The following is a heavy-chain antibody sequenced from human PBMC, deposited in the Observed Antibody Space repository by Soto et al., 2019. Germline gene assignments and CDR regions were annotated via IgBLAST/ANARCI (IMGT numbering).Heavy chain of an antibody. J-gene: IGHJ4*02. CDR1: GYTLGTYA. CDR3: ARDRVPLAVFGVAMGVFDY. D-gene: IGHD3-3*01. CDR2: INAGSGFT. Sequence: ASVKVSCKASGYTLGTYALHWVRQAPGQNLEWMGWINAGSGFTKSSQKFQGRVRITRDTSANTATMEVSSPTFEDTAVYYCARDRVPLAVFGVAMGVFDYWGQGSLVTVSS. V-gene: IGHV1-3*01.